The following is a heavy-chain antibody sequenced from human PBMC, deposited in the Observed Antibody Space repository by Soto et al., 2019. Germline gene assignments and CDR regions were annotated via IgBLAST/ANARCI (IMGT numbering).Heavy chain of an antibody. V-gene: IGHV4-39*01. Sequence: QLQLQESGPGLVKPSETLSLTCTVSGGSSSSSSYYWGWIGQPPGKVMGWVGSIYYSGSTYYHPSLKSRVTISVDTSKNQFSLKLSSVTAADTAVYYCARRLYWCDPWGQGTLVTVSS. CDR3: ARRLYWCDP. CDR2: IYYSGST. CDR1: GGSSSSSSYY. J-gene: IGHJ5*02.